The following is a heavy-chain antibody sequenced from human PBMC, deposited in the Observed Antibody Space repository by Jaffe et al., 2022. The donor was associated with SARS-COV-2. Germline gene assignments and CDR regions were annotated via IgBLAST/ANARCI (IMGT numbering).Heavy chain of an antibody. CDR1: GGSISSGGYY. J-gene: IGHJ6*02. Sequence: QVQLQESGPGLVKPSQTLSLTCTVSGGSISSGGYYWSWIRQHPGKGLEWIGYIYYSGSTYYNPSLKSRVTISVDTSKNQFSLKLSSVTAADTAVYYCARVPGSGSYYNHYYYYYGMDVWGQGTTVTVSS. D-gene: IGHD3-10*01. CDR3: ARVPGSGSYYNHYYYYYGMDV. V-gene: IGHV4-31*03. CDR2: IYYSGST.